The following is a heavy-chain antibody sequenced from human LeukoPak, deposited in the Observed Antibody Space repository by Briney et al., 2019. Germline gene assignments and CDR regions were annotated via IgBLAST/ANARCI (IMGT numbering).Heavy chain of an antibody. D-gene: IGHD1-26*01. V-gene: IGHV4-38-2*02. CDR3: ARGLYSGSFDDAFDI. Sequence: SETLSLTCTVSGYSISSGYYWGWIRQPPGKGLEWIGSIYHSGSTYYNPSLKSRVTISVDTSKNQFSLKLSSVTAADTAVYYCARGLYSGSFDDAFDIWGQGTMVTVSS. CDR2: IYHSGST. J-gene: IGHJ3*02. CDR1: GYSISSGYY.